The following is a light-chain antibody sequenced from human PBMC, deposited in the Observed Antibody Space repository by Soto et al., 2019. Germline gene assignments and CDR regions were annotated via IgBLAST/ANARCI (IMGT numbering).Light chain of an antibody. CDR3: SSYTRSSTLPYA. V-gene: IGLV2-14*01. CDR2: DVS. J-gene: IGLJ1*01. Sequence: QSVLTQPASVSGSHGQSITISCTGNSSDVGGYNYVSWYQQHPGKAPKLMIYDVSNRPLGVSNRFSGSKSGNTASLTISGLQAEDEAEYYCSSYTRSSTLPYAFGTGTKVTVL. CDR1: SSDVGGYNY.